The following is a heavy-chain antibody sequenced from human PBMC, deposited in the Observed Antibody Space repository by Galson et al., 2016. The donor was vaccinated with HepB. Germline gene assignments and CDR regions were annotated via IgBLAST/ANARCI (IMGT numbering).Heavy chain of an antibody. J-gene: IGHJ4*02. CDR1: GFRFSDYR. D-gene: IGHD1-26*01. CDR2: LDCSGTWQ. Sequence: SLRLSCAGSGFRFSDYRMNWFRRAPGKGLEWISSLDCSGTWQHSSESLKGRFTISSDNGKNTLFLQMNSLTPQGTAVYYCARAESGFEGLVHWGQGTLVTVS. CDR3: ARAESGFEGLVH. V-gene: IGHV3-21*01.